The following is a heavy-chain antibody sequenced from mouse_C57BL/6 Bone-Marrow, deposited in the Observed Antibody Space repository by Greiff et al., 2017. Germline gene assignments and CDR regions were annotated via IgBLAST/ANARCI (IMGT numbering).Heavy chain of an antibody. Sequence: QVQLQQSGAELARPGASVKLSCKASGYTFTSYGISWVKQRTGQGLEWIGEIYPRSGYTYYTEKFKGKATLTADKSASTAYMELRSLTSENSAVYFCARGYYWSSYVLYWYFDVWGTGTTVTVSS. V-gene: IGHV1-81*01. CDR3: ARGYYWSSYVLYWYFDV. CDR2: IYPRSGYT. J-gene: IGHJ1*03. CDR1: GYTFTSYG. D-gene: IGHD1-1*01.